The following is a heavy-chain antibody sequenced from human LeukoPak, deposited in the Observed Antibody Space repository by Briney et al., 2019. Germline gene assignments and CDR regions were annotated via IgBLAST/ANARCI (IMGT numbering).Heavy chain of an antibody. J-gene: IGHJ4*02. D-gene: IGHD6-6*01. CDR3: ARLDSSSSGFDY. CDR2: IYYSGST. V-gene: IGHV4-39*01. Sequence: SETLSLTCTVSGGSISSSSYYWGWIRQPPGKGLEWIGSIYYSGSTYYNPSLKSRVTISVDTSKNQFSLKLSSVTAADTAVHYCARLDSSSSGFDYWGQGTLVTVSS. CDR1: GGSISSSSYY.